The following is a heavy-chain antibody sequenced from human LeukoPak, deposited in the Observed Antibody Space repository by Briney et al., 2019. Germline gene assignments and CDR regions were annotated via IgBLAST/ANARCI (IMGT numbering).Heavy chain of an antibody. V-gene: IGHV1-46*01. Sequence: AASVKVSCKASGYTFTSYDIHWVRQAPGQGLEWMGIVHPSTGSTSFTQKFQGRVTMTSDTSTRTVYMELSSLRSEDTAVYYCARDSGVDAHIDYWGQGTLVAVSA. CDR2: VHPSTGST. J-gene: IGHJ4*02. CDR1: GYTFTSYD. D-gene: IGHD3-3*01. CDR3: ARDSGVDAHIDY.